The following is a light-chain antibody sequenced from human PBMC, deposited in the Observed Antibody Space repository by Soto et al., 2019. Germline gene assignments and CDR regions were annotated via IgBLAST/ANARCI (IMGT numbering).Light chain of an antibody. J-gene: IGKJ5*01. Sequence: EILLTQSPGTLSLSPGERATLSCRASQSVSSSYLAWYQQRRGLAPRLLVYAASKRAAGIPDRFRGSGSGSEFSLTISGLEPEVFAVYFCQHFGSSPPVIFGQGTRLEIK. CDR3: QHFGSSPPVI. CDR2: AAS. CDR1: QSVSSSY. V-gene: IGKV3-20*01.